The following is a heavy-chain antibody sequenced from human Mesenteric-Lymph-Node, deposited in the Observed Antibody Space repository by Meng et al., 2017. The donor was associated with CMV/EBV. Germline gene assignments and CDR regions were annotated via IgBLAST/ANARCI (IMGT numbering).Heavy chain of an antibody. J-gene: IGHJ4*02. V-gene: IGHV4-59*01. CDR2: INHSGST. CDR1: GGSISFYY. Sequence: SETLSLTCTVSGGSISFYYWSWIRQPPGKGLEWIGQINHSGSTNYNPSLKSRVTISVDTSKNQFSLKLSSVTAADTAVYYCARAMDSSSFDYWGQGTLVTVSS. D-gene: IGHD6-6*01. CDR3: ARAMDSSSFDY.